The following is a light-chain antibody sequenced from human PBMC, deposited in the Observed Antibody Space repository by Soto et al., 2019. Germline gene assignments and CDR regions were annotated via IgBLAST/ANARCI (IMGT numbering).Light chain of an antibody. CDR3: QQYGIH. CDR2: GAS. Sequence: EIVLTQSPGTLSLSPGERATLSCRASQSVSSSYLAWYQQKPGQAPRLLIYGASSRATGIPDRFSGSGSGTDFTLTISRLEPEDFAVYYCQQYGIHFGGGTKVEIK. V-gene: IGKV3-20*01. CDR1: QSVSSSY. J-gene: IGKJ4*01.